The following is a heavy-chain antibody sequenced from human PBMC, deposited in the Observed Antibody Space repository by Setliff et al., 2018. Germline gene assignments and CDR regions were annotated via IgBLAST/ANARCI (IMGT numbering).Heavy chain of an antibody. CDR2: VSVSGDNT. D-gene: IGHD6-13*01. CDR1: GITFTSYA. J-gene: IGHJ4*02. Sequence: GESLKISCVASGITFTSYAMSWVRQAPGKGLEWVSTVSVSGDNTCYTDSVKGRFTTSRDNSKNTVSLQMSSLRAEDTAIYFCARCSSWHGHYPHFNYWGQGTLVTVSS. V-gene: IGHV3-23*01. CDR3: ARCSSWHGHYPHFNY.